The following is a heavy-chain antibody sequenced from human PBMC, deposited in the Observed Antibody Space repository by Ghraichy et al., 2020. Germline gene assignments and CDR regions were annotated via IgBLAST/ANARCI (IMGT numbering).Heavy chain of an antibody. D-gene: IGHD1-1*01. CDR3: ARDDPPTTGTLDY. V-gene: IGHV3-30-3*01. CDR1: GFTFSDYA. Sequence: GGSLRLSCAASGFTFSDYALHWVRQAPGKGLEWVALISYDGDKKYYADSVKGRFSVSRDDSKNTLYLQMNTLRREDTALYYCARDDPPTTGTLDYWGQGTLVTVSS. J-gene: IGHJ4*02. CDR2: ISYDGDKK.